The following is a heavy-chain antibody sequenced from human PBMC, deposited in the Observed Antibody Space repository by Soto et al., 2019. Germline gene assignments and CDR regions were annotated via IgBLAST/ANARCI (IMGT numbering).Heavy chain of an antibody. Sequence: GGSLRLSCAASGFTFSSYGMHWVRQAPGKGLEWVAVISYDGSNKYYADSVKGRFTISRDNSKNTLYLQMNSLRAEDTAVYYCAKDPHDTAMAPSWFDPWGQGTLVTVSS. CDR3: AKDPHDTAMAPSWFDP. CDR1: GFTFSSYG. D-gene: IGHD5-18*01. V-gene: IGHV3-30*18. J-gene: IGHJ5*02. CDR2: ISYDGSNK.